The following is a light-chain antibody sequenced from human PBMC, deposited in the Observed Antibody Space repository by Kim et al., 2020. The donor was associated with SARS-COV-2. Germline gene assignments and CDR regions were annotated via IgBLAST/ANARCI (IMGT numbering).Light chain of an antibody. CDR3: QQRSNWYT. CDR2: DAF. V-gene: IGKV3-11*01. J-gene: IGKJ2*01. Sequence: EIVLTQSPVTLSLSPGESATLSCRASQSIGSSLVWYQHKPGQAPSLLIYDAFNRATGIPARFSGSGSGTDFTLTISSLEPEDFAVYYCQQRSNWYTFGQGTNLEI. CDR1: QSIGSS.